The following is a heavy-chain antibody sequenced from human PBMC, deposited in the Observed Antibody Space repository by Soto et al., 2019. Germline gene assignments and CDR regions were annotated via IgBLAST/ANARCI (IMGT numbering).Heavy chain of an antibody. J-gene: IGHJ4*02. Sequence: SVKVSCKASGSAFTSSAVQWVRQARGQRLEWIGWIVVGSGNTNYAQSLQERVTITRDMSTSTAYMELSSLRSDDTAVYYCAANYSYGPLFDFWGQGTLVTVSS. CDR2: IVVGSGNT. D-gene: IGHD5-18*01. CDR1: GSAFTSSA. CDR3: AANYSYGPLFDF. V-gene: IGHV1-58*01.